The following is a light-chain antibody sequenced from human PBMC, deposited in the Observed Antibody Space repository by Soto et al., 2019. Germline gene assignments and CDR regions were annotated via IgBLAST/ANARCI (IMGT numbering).Light chain of an antibody. CDR3: FLSYSGVSWV. J-gene: IGLJ3*02. CDR2: DTS. V-gene: IGLV7-46*01. CDR1: TGAVTSGHY. Sequence: QAVVTQEPSLTMSPGGTVTLTCGSSTGAVTSGHYPYWFQQKPGQAPRTLIYDTSNKHSWTPARFSGSLLGGKAALTLSGAQPEDEAEYYCFLSYSGVSWVFGGGTKLTVL.